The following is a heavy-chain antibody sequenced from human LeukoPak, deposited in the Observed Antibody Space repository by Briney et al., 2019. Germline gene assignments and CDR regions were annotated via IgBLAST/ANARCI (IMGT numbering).Heavy chain of an antibody. J-gene: IGHJ3*02. CDR3: ARDRVIGLGIDNAFDI. V-gene: IGHV1-69*13. CDR2: IIPVFGTA. Sequence: SVKVSCKASGGTFSSYAISWVRQAPGQGLEWMGGIIPVFGTANYAQKFQGRVTITADESTSTAYMELSSLRSEDTAVYYCARDRVIGLGIDNAFDIWGHGTMVTVSS. CDR1: GGTFSSYA. D-gene: IGHD7-27*01.